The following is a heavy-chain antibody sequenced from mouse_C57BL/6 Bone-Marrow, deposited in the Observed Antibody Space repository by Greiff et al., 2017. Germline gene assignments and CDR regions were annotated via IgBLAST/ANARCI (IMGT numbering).Heavy chain of an antibody. V-gene: IGHV5-17*01. CDR3: ARPDGYYVPFAY. CDR1: GFTFSDYG. CDR2: SSSGSSTI. J-gene: IGHJ3*01. Sequence: EVKLMESGGGLVKPGGSLKLSCAASGFTFSDYGMHWVRQAPEKGLEWVAYSSSGSSTIYYADTVKGRFTISRDNAKNTLFLQMTSLRSEDTAMYYCARPDGYYVPFAYWGQGTLVTVSA. D-gene: IGHD2-3*01.